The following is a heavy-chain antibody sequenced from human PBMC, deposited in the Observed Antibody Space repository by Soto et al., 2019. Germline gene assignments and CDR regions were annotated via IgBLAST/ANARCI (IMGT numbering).Heavy chain of an antibody. CDR1: GYSFTSYW. Sequence: GESLKISCKGSGYSFTSYWIGWVRQMPGKGLEWMGIIYPGDSDTRYSPSFQGQVTISADKSISTAYLQWSSLKASDTAMYYCASTPRIAGRLDYYYYGMDVWGQGTTVTVSS. CDR3: ASTPRIAGRLDYYYYGMDV. D-gene: IGHD6-6*01. V-gene: IGHV5-51*01. CDR2: IYPGDSDT. J-gene: IGHJ6*02.